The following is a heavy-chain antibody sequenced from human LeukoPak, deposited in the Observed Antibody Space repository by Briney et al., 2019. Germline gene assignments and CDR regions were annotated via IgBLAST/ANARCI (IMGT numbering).Heavy chain of an antibody. Sequence: PGGSLRLSCAASGFTFSSYAMHWVRQAPGKGLEYVSAISSNGGSTYYANSVKGRFTISRDNSKNTLYLQMGSLRAEDMAVYYCARVFDYAMDYWGQGTLVTVSS. CDR3: ARVFDYAMDY. J-gene: IGHJ4*02. V-gene: IGHV3-64*01. CDR1: GFTFSSYA. D-gene: IGHD4-17*01. CDR2: ISSNGGST.